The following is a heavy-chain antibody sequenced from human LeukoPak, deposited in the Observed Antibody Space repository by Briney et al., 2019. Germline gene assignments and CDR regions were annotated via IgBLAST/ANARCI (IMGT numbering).Heavy chain of an antibody. Sequence: GGSLRLSCAASGFTVSSSSMKWVRLGPGKGLEWVSVSSDSNTYYADSVKGRFTISRDNSRNTLSLQMHGLRADDTAVYYCARGQEQFSSPWQWGPRRKNFYYYGMDVWGQGTTVTVSS. CDR1: GFTVSSSS. D-gene: IGHD6-19*01. CDR2: SSDSNT. CDR3: ARGQEQFSSPWQWGPRRKNFYYYGMDV. V-gene: IGHV3-66*01. J-gene: IGHJ6*02.